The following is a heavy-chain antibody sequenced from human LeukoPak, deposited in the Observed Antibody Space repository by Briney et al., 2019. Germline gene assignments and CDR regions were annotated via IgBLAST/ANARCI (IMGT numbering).Heavy chain of an antibody. Sequence: ASVKVSCKASGYTFTDYYMHWVRQAPGQGLEWMVWINLKSGGTNFAQRFQGRVTMTRDTSISTAYMDLSRLISDDTAVYYCARDAGYCTGGSCWYFDHWGQGTLVTVSS. CDR1: GYTFTDYY. V-gene: IGHV1-2*02. J-gene: IGHJ4*02. CDR2: INLKSGGT. CDR3: ARDAGYCTGGSCWYFDH. D-gene: IGHD2-15*01.